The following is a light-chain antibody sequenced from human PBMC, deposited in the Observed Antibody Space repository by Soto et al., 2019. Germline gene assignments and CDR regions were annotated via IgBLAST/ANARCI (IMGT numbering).Light chain of an antibody. Sequence: DMEMTQSPSSLSASVGDRVTITCRASQSISNYLNWYQHKPGKVPKLLIYAASSLQSGVPTRFSGGGPGTDFPLTINSLQPEDFATYYCQQSYGTPLTFGGGTKIEIK. CDR3: QQSYGTPLT. J-gene: IGKJ4*01. CDR1: QSISNY. V-gene: IGKV1-39*01. CDR2: AAS.